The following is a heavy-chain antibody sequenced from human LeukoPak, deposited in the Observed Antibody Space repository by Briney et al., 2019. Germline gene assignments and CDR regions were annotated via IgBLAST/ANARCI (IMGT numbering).Heavy chain of an antibody. CDR1: GYTLTELS. V-gene: IGHV1-18*01. Sequence: RWASVKVSCKVSGYTLTELSMHWVRQAPGKGLEWMGWISGYNSKTHYARKFQGRVTMTTDTSTTTAYMELRTLRSDDTAVYYCARVLMVADSESHYFDYWGQGTLVTVTS. J-gene: IGHJ4*02. D-gene: IGHD2-8*01. CDR3: ARVLMVADSESHYFDY. CDR2: ISGYNSKT.